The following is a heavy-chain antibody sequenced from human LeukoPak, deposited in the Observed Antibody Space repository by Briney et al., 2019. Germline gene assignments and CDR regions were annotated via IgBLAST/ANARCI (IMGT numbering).Heavy chain of an antibody. CDR2: IKQDGSEE. CDR3: ARGADSGSYYDLDY. Sequence: GGSLRLSCAASGFTFSSYWMSWVRQAPGKGLEWVANIKQDGSEEYYVDSVKGRFTISRDNAKNSLYLQMNSLRAEDTAVYYCARGADSGSYYDLDYWGQGTLVTVSS. J-gene: IGHJ4*02. D-gene: IGHD1-26*01. CDR1: GFTFSSYW. V-gene: IGHV3-7*01.